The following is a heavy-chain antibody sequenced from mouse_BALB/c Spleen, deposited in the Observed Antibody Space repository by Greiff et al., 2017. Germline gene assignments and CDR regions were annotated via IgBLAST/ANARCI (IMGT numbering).Heavy chain of an antibody. D-gene: IGHD1-1*01. Sequence: EVKLVESGPGLVKPSQSLSLTCTDTGYSITSDYAWNWIRQFPGNKLEWMGYISYSGSTSYNPSLKSRISITRDTSKNQFFLQLNSVTTEDTATYYCARGYGSSYEGYFDVWGAGTTVTVSS. CDR1: GYSITSDYA. V-gene: IGHV3-2*02. J-gene: IGHJ1*01. CDR3: ARGYGSSYEGYFDV. CDR2: ISYSGST.